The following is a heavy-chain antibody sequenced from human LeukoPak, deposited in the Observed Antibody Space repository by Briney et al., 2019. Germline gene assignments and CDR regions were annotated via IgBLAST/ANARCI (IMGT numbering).Heavy chain of an antibody. CDR1: DGSFSGYH. CDR3: ARIIAAAGRQDWFDP. Sequence: SESLSLTCTVYDGSFSGYHWSWIRQPPGKGLEWIGEINHSGSTNYNPSLKSRVTISVDLSKNQFSLKLSSVTAADTAVYYCARIIAAAGRQDWFDPWGQGTLVTVSS. V-gene: IGHV4-34*01. J-gene: IGHJ5*02. D-gene: IGHD6-13*01. CDR2: INHSGST.